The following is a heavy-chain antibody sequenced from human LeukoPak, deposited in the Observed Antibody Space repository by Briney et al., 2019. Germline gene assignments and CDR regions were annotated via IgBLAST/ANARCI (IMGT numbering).Heavy chain of an antibody. D-gene: IGHD2-15*01. Sequence: GGSLRLSCAASGFTFSNYWMHWVRQAPGKGLVWVSRISSDGSGASYADSVKGRFTISRDTAENTLHLQMNSLRAEDTAVYYCARGGGRVVGDYWGQGTLVTVSS. J-gene: IGHJ4*02. CDR2: ISSDGSGA. V-gene: IGHV3-74*01. CDR1: GFTFSNYW. CDR3: ARGGGRVVGDY.